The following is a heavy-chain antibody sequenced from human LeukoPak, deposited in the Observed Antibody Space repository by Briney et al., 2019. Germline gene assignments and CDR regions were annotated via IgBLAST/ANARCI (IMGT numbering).Heavy chain of an antibody. CDR3: ARDWDDSSGYCDY. CDR2: ISYDGSNK. J-gene: IGHJ4*02. CDR1: GFTFSSYA. D-gene: IGHD3-22*01. Sequence: GRSLRLSCAASGFTFSSYAMHWVRQAPGKGLEWVPVISYDGSNKYYADSVKGRFTISRDNSKNTLYLQMNSLRAEDTAVYYCARDWDDSSGYCDYWGQGTLVTVSS. V-gene: IGHV3-30-3*01.